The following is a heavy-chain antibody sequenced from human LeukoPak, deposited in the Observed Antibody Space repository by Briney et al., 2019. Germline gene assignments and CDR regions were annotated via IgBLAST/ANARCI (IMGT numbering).Heavy chain of an antibody. D-gene: IGHD2-21*02. J-gene: IGHJ3*02. V-gene: IGHV3-21*01. CDR1: GFTFNIHG. CDR2: IGPSGEKT. CDR3: ARDDGGDFNDAFDI. Sequence: PGGSLRLSCAASGFTFNIHGMNWVRQAPGKGPEWVSGIGPSGEKTYYADSVKGRFTISRDNAKNSLYLQMNSLRAEDTAVYYCARDDGGDFNDAFDIWGQGTMVAVSS.